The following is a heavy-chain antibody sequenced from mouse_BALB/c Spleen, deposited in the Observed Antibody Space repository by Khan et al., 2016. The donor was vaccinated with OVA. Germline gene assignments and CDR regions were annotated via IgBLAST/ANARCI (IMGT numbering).Heavy chain of an antibody. Sequence: QVQLQQSGAELARPGASVKMSCKASGYTFTSYTIHWIKQRPGQGLEWIGYINPSNGYTNYNQKFKDKATLTADKSSTTAYMQLSSLTSDDSAVXNWVRDGAYYRNDGWFAYWGQGTLVTVSA. J-gene: IGHJ3*01. D-gene: IGHD2-14*01. CDR1: GYTFTSYT. CDR3: VRDGAYYRNDGWFAY. CDR2: INPSNGYT. V-gene: IGHV1-4*01.